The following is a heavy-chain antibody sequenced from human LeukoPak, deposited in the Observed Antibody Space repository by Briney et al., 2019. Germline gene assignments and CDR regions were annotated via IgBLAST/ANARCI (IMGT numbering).Heavy chain of an antibody. J-gene: IGHJ4*02. CDR2: INHSGST. V-gene: IGHV4-34*01. Sequence: SETLSLTCAVYGGSFSGYYWSWIRQPPGKGLEWIGEINHSGSTNYNPFLKSRVTISVDTSKNQFSLKLSSVTAADTAVYYCARREGYDILTGYYADYWGQGTLVTVSS. CDR1: GGSFSGYY. D-gene: IGHD3-9*01. CDR3: ARREGYDILTGYYADY.